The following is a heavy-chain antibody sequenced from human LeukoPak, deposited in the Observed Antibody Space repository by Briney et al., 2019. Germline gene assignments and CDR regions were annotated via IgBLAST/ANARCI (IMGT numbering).Heavy chain of an antibody. D-gene: IGHD6-13*01. CDR2: IYYSGST. J-gene: IGHJ5*02. Sequence: SETLSLTCTVSGGSISSSSYYWGWIRQPPGKGLEWIGSIYYSGSTYYNPSLKSRVTISVDTSKSQFSLKLSSMTAADTAVYYCAREIQWSSSSWYPLNNWFDPWGQGTLVTVSS. V-gene: IGHV4-39*02. CDR3: AREIQWSSSSWYPLNNWFDP. CDR1: GGSISSSSYY.